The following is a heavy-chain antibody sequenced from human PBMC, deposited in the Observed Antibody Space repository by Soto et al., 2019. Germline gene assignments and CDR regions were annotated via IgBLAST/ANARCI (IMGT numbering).Heavy chain of an antibody. CDR1: GFTFSSYA. Sequence: GGSLRLSCAASGFTFSSYAMHWVRQAPGKGLEWVAVISYDGSNKYYADSVKGRFTISRDNSKNTLYLQMNSLRAEDTAVYYCEREYCSSDSCYMRGWFDPCGQGTLVTVSS. CDR3: EREYCSSDSCYMRGWFDP. D-gene: IGHD2-2*02. J-gene: IGHJ5*02. CDR2: ISYDGSNK. V-gene: IGHV3-30-3*01.